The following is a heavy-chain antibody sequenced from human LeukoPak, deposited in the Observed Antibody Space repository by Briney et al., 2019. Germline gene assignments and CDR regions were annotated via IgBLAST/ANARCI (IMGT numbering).Heavy chain of an antibody. CDR2: IIPILGIA. V-gene: IGHV1-69*04. CDR1: GGTFSSYA. CDR3: ASALMDV. J-gene: IGHJ6*02. Sequence: SVKVACKAPGGTFSSYAISWVRQAPEQGLEWMGRIIPILGIANYAQKFQGRVTITADKSTSTAYMELSSLRSEDTAVCYCASALMDVWGQGTTVTVSS.